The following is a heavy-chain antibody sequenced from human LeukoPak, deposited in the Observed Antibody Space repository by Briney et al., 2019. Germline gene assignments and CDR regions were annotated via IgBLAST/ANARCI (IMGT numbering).Heavy chain of an antibody. J-gene: IGHJ6*04. CDR2: ISSSGSTI. Sequence: GGSLRLSCAASGFSFSNYWMHWVRQAPGKGLEWVSYISSSGSTIYYADSVKGRFTISRDNAKNSLYLQMNSLRAEDTAVYYCAELGITMIGGVWGKGTTVTISS. V-gene: IGHV3-48*04. CDR1: GFSFSNYW. D-gene: IGHD3-10*02. CDR3: AELGITMIGGV.